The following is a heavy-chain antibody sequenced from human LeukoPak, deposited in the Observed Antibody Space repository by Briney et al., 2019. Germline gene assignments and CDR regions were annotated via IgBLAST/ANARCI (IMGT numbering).Heavy chain of an antibody. V-gene: IGHV3-23*01. CDR2: ITSNSDYT. J-gene: IGHJ3*01. Sequence: GGSLRLSCAASRFTFSNYVMNWVRQAPGKGLEWVSPITSNSDYTYYADSVKGRFTISRDNSKKTLFLQMNDLRAEDTAIYYCAKALGTGGRVSPFDVWGQGTMVTVSS. CDR3: AKALGTGGRVSPFDV. D-gene: IGHD7-27*01. CDR1: RFTFSNYV.